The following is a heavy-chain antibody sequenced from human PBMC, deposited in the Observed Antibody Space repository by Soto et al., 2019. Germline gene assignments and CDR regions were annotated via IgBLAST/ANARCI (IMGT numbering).Heavy chain of an antibody. V-gene: IGHV6-1*01. D-gene: IGHD3-10*01. CDR1: GGNVCSNRAF. Sequence: ASCGGNVCSNRAFSNWIKKSPSRGLEWLGRTYYRSKWYNDYTVSVKSRITINPDTSKNQFSLQLNSVTPEDTAVYYCARGAYGSGNGHFDYWGQGTLVTVSS. CDR2: TYYRSKWYN. CDR3: ARGAYGSGNGHFDY. J-gene: IGHJ4*02.